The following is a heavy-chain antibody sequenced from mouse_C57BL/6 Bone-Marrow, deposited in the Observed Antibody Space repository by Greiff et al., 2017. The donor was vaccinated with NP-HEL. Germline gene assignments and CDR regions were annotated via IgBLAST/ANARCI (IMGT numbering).Heavy chain of an antibody. Sequence: VQLQQSGPGMVKPSQSLSLTCTVTGYSITSGYDWHWIRHFPGNKLEWMGYISYSGSTNYNPSLKSRISITHDTSKNHFFLKLNSVTTEDTATYYCARGGDYYYAMDYWGQGTSVTVSS. CDR2: ISYSGST. V-gene: IGHV3-1*01. CDR3: ARGGDYYYAMDY. CDR1: GYSITSGYD. D-gene: IGHD2-4*01. J-gene: IGHJ4*01.